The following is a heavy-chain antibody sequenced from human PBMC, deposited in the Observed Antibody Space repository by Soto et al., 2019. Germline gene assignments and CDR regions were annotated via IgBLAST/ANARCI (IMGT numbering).Heavy chain of an antibody. V-gene: IGHV3-21*01. CDR3: ASYLFYYDSSGSENWFDP. D-gene: IGHD3-22*01. Sequence: GGSLRLSCAASGFTFSSYSMNWVRQAPGKGLEWVSSISSSSSYIYYADSVKGRFTISRDNAKNSLYLQMNSLRAEDTAVYYCASYLFYYDSSGSENWFDPWGQGTLVTVSS. CDR2: ISSSSSYI. CDR1: GFTFSSYS. J-gene: IGHJ5*02.